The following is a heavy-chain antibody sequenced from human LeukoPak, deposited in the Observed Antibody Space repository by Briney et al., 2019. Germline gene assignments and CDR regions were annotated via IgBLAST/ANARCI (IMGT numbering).Heavy chain of an antibody. CDR3: AKEGAAPGPDFDY. Sequence: SETLSLTCTVSGASIRDYYWSWIRQPAGEGLEWIGRIIPSGTTNYNPSLESRVTMSVETSKNQFSLKLSSVTAADAAVYYCAKEGAAPGPDFDYWGQGTLVIVSS. J-gene: IGHJ4*02. CDR2: IIPSGTT. D-gene: IGHD6-13*01. CDR1: GASIRDYY. V-gene: IGHV4-4*07.